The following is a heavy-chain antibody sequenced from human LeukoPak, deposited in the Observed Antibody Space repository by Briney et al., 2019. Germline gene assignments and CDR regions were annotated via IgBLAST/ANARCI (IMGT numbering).Heavy chain of an antibody. Sequence: ASVKMSCKASGYTFTAYNMHWVRQAPGQEVQWMGWINPNSGGTNYAQNIQGRVSMSRDTSICTAYMELSRLRSDDTAVYYCARSGSVAIYWYFDLWGRGTLVTVSS. J-gene: IGHJ2*01. CDR3: ARSGSVAIYWYFDL. V-gene: IGHV1-2*02. CDR1: GYTFTAYN. D-gene: IGHD5-12*01. CDR2: INPNSGGT.